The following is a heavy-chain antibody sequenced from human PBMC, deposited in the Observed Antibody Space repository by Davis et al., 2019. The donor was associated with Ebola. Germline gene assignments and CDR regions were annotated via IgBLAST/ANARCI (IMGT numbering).Heavy chain of an antibody. J-gene: IGHJ5*02. CDR3: ARLRGYFDL. D-gene: IGHD1-1*01. V-gene: IGHV4-38-2*01. CDR2: IYHSGST. CDR1: GYSISSGYY. Sequence: PSETLSLTCAVSGYSISSGYYWGWIRQPPGKGLEWIGSIYHSGSTYYNPSLKSRVTISVDTSKNQFSLKLSSVTAADTAVYYCARLRGYFDLWGQGTLVTVSS.